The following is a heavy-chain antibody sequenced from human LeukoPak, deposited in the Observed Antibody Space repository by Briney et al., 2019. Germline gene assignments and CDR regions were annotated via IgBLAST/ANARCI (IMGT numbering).Heavy chain of an antibody. CDR2: IYPGDSDT. V-gene: IGHV5-51*01. Sequence: GASLQISCQGSGSIFTSYWIGWGRRLPGKGLEWMGIIYPGDSDTRYSPSFQGQVTISADKSISTAYLQWSSLKASDTAMYYCATLPIAGHRNFDYWGQGTLVTVSS. J-gene: IGHJ4*02. CDR3: ATLPIAGHRNFDY. D-gene: IGHD6-13*01. CDR1: GSIFTSYW.